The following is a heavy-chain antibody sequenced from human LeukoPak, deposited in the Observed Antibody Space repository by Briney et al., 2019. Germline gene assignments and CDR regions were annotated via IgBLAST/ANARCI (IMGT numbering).Heavy chain of an antibody. J-gene: IGHJ1*01. CDR1: GYTFTGYY. Sequence: AASVKVSCKASGYTFTGYYMHWVQQAPGQGLEWMGGIIPIFGTANYAQKFQGRVTITADESTSTAYMELSSLRSEDTAVYYCARLYSSSSVGHFQHWGQGTLVTVSS. D-gene: IGHD6-6*01. V-gene: IGHV1-69*13. CDR2: IIPIFGTA. CDR3: ARLYSSSSVGHFQH.